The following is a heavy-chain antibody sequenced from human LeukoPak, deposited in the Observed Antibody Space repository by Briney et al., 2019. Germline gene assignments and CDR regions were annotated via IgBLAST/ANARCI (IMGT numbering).Heavy chain of an antibody. CDR1: GGSISSSSYY. V-gene: IGHV4-39*01. Sequence: SETLSLTCTVSGGSISSSSYYWGWIRQPPGKGLEWIGSIYYSGSTYYNPSLKSRVTISVDTSKNQFSLKLSSVTAADTAVYYCARILTSRWGYYFDYWGQGTLVTVSS. CDR2: IYYSGST. J-gene: IGHJ4*02. D-gene: IGHD3-16*01. CDR3: ARILTSRWGYYFDY.